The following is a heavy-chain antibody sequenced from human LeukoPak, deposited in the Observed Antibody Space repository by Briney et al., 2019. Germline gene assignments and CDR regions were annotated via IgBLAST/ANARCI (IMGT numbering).Heavy chain of an antibody. CDR3: AWEPRYGPHVGFDY. J-gene: IGHJ4*02. V-gene: IGHV4-4*07. Sequence: SETLSLTCTVSGGSISSYYWSWIRQPAGKGLEWIGRIYTSGSTNYNPSLKSRVTMSVDTSKNQFSLKLSSVTAADTAVYYCAWEPRYGPHVGFDYWGQGTLVTVSS. CDR1: GGSISSYY. D-gene: IGHD3-10*01. CDR2: IYTSGST.